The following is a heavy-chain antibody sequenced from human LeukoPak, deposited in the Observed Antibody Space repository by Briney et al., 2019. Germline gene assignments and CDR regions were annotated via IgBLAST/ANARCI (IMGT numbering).Heavy chain of an antibody. D-gene: IGHD6-13*01. CDR3: AHSPGIAAAATDAFDI. J-gene: IGHJ3*02. CDR2: IYWNDDK. Sequence: SGPTLVKPTQTLTLTCTFSGFSLSTSGVGVGWIRQPPGKALEWLALIYWNDDKRYSPSLESRLTITKDTSKNQVVLTMTNMDPVDTATYYCAHSPGIAAAATDAFDIWGQGTMVTVSS. V-gene: IGHV2-5*01. CDR1: GFSLSTSGVG.